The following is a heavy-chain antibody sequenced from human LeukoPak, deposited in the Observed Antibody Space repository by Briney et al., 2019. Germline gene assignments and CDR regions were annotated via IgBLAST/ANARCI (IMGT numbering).Heavy chain of an antibody. CDR2: IYYSGST. J-gene: IGHJ4*02. CDR3: ASTKRGKYCSSTSCYIFDY. Sequence: SQTLSLTCTVPGGSISSGDYYWSWIRQPPGKGLEWIGYIYYSGSTYYNPSLKSRVTISVDTSKNQFSLKLSSVTAADTAVYYCASTKRGKYCSSTSCYIFDYWGQGTLVTVSS. V-gene: IGHV4-30-4*01. D-gene: IGHD2-2*02. CDR1: GGSISSGDYY.